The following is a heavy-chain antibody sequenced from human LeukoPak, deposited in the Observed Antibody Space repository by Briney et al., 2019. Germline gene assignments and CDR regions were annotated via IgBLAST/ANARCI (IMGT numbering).Heavy chain of an antibody. CDR1: GFTFSSYG. V-gene: IGHV3-30*03. J-gene: IGHJ4*02. Sequence: GRSLRLSCAASGFTFSSYGMHWVRQAPGKGLEWVAVISYDGGNKYYADSVKGRFTISRDNSKNTLYLQMNSLRAEDTAVYYCARDGITRDYFDYWGQGTLVTVSS. D-gene: IGHD3-10*01. CDR3: ARDGITRDYFDY. CDR2: ISYDGGNK.